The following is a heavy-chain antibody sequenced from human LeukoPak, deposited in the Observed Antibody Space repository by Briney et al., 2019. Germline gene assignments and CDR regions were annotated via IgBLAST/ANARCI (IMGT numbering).Heavy chain of an antibody. CDR1: GFTFSRFV. D-gene: IGHD3-22*01. J-gene: IGHJ3*02. CDR2: ISDSGDSP. Sequence: PGDSLRLSCAASGFTFSRFVMHWVRQAPGKGLEWVSTISDSGDSPYYADSVKGRFTISRDNAKNSLYLQMNSLRAEDTAVYYCARARGGKIVVVTKVAFDIWGQGTMVTVSS. CDR3: ARARGGKIVVVTKVAFDI. V-gene: IGHV3-23*01.